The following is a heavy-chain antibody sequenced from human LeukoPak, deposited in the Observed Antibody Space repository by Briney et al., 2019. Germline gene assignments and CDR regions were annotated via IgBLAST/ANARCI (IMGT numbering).Heavy chain of an antibody. CDR3: AKGSYSGDSSPTGDDY. Sequence: GGSLRLSCAASGFTFSSYGMHWVRQAPGKGLEWVSIIRYDGSNKYYADSVKGRFTISRDKSKNTLYLQMNSLRAEDTAIYYCAKGSYSGDSSPTGDDYWGQGTLVTVSS. J-gene: IGHJ4*02. CDR2: IRYDGSNK. CDR1: GFTFSSYG. V-gene: IGHV3-30*02. D-gene: IGHD3-10*01.